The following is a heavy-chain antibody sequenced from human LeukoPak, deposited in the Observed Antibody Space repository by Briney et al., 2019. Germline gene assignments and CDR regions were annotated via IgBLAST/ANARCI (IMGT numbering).Heavy chain of an antibody. D-gene: IGHD6-19*01. Sequence: PGGSLRLSCAASGFTFSSYAMSWVRQAPGKGLEWVSAISGSGGSTYYADSVKGRFIISRDNSKNTLYLQMNSLRAEDTAVYYCATSPPRLVRHYYYYGMDVWGQGTTVTVSS. CDR2: ISGSGGST. J-gene: IGHJ6*02. CDR3: ATSPPRLVRHYYYYGMDV. V-gene: IGHV3-23*01. CDR1: GFTFSSYA.